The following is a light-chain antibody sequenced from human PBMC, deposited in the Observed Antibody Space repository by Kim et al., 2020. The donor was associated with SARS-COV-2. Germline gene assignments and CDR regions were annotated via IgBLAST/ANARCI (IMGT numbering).Light chain of an antibody. CDR3: SSYTLTSTWV. CDR1: YSDIGSFAY. CDR2: DVT. Sequence: QSALTQPASVSGSPGQSITISCTGTYSDIGSFAYVSWYQQYPGKAPRLIIHDVTERPSWISNRFSGSRSGNTASLTISGLQAEDEADYHCSSYTLTSTWVFGGGTQLTVL. J-gene: IGLJ3*02. V-gene: IGLV2-14*03.